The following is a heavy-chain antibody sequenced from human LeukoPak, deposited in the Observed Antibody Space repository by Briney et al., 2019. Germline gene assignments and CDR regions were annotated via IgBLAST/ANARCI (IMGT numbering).Heavy chain of an antibody. D-gene: IGHD1-26*01. V-gene: IGHV1-18*01. CDR2: ISAYNGNT. Sequence: ASVKVSCKASGYTFTSYGISWVRQAPGQGLEWMGWISAYNGNTNYAQKLQGRVTITTDTSTSPAYMELRSLRSDDTAVYYWWREGVGATKGSGYFDYWGQGTLVTVSS. CDR3: WREGVGATKGSGYFDY. CDR1: GYTFTSYG. J-gene: IGHJ4*02.